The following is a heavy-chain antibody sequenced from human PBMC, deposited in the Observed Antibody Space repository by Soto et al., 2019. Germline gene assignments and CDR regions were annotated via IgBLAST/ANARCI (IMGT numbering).Heavy chain of an antibody. V-gene: IGHV3-74*01. CDR2: INSDGSST. CDR3: ARECHYYDSVAKDY. D-gene: IGHD3-22*01. CDR1: GFTFSSYW. Sequence: EVQLVESGGGLVQPGGSLRLSCAASGFTFSSYWMHWVRQAPGKGLVWVSRINSDGSSTSYADSVQGRFTISRDNAKNTMYLQMNSLRDEDTAVYYCARECHYYDSVAKDYWGQGPLVTVSS. J-gene: IGHJ4*02.